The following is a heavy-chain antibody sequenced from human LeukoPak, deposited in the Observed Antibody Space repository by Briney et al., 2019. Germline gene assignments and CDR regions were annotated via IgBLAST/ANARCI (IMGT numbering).Heavy chain of an antibody. CDR1: GGTFSSYA. CDR2: IIPIVGIA. J-gene: IGHJ4*02. Sequence: SVKVSCKSSGGTFSSYAISWVRQAPGQGLEWMGRIIPIVGIANYAQKFRGRVTLNLDKATSTAYMELSSLRSEDTAVYFCGGTTVTYGPDNWGQGTLVTVSS. CDR3: GGTTVTYGPDN. V-gene: IGHV1-69*04. D-gene: IGHD4-17*01.